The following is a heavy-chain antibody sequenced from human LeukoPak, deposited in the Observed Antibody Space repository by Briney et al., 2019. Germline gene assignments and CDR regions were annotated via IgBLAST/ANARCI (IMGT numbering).Heavy chain of an antibody. CDR3: ARVNSSSPPWFDP. CDR1: GGTFSSYA. Sequence: ASVKVSCKASGGTFSSYAISWVRQAPGQGLEWMGGIIPIFGTANYAQKFQGRVTITADESTSTAYMELSSLRSEDTAVYYCARVNSSSPPWFDPWGQGTLVTVSS. J-gene: IGHJ5*02. V-gene: IGHV1-69*13. CDR2: IIPIFGTA. D-gene: IGHD6-13*01.